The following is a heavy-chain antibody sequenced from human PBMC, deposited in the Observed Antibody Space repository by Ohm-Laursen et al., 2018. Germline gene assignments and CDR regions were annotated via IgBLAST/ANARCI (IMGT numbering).Heavy chain of an antibody. CDR3: ARDFSGSYDN. CDR2: INPNNGGT. CDR1: GYTFTGYY. V-gene: IGHV1-2*02. Sequence: ASVKVSCNASGYTFTGYYIHWVRQAPGQGLEWMGWINPNNGGTKYTRKFQGRVTMTRDTSISTTYMELSRLTSDDTAVHYCARDFSGSYDNWGQGTLVTVSS. D-gene: IGHD1-26*01. J-gene: IGHJ4*02.